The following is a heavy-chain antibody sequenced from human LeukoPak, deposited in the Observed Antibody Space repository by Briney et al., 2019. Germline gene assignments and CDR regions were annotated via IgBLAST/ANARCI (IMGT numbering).Heavy chain of an antibody. J-gene: IGHJ2*01. D-gene: IGHD3-22*01. CDR1: GFTFGTHP. V-gene: IGHV3-23*01. CDR2: ISGSATGSRT. CDR3: ARDLYYDSSGGDL. Sequence: GGSLRLSCAASGFTFGTHPMTWLRQAPGKGLEWVSAISGSATGSRTYFADSVKGRFTISRDNFKNTVDLVMNNLRAEDTGVYYCARDLYYDSSGGDLWGRGTLVTVSS.